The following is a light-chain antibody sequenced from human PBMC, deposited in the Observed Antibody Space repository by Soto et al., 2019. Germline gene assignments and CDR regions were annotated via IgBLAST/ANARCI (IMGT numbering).Light chain of an antibody. CDR1: ISEVGGYNY. J-gene: IGLJ2*01. CDR2: DVS. Sequence: QSALTQPASVSGSPGQSSTISCTGTISEVGGYNYVSWYQQHPGKAPKLVIYDVSNRPSGVSYRFSGSKSGNTASLTISGLQTEDEADYYCGSYTSSSTVVFGAGTKLTVL. V-gene: IGLV2-14*01. CDR3: GSYTSSSTVV.